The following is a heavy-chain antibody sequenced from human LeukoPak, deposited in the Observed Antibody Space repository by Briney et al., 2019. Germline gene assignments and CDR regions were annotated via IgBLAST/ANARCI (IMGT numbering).Heavy chain of an antibody. CDR1: GGSFSSYY. V-gene: IGHV4-4*07. CDR2: ISTSGST. CDR3: ARDRGYYYYYMDV. J-gene: IGHJ6*03. Sequence: SETLSLTCAVYGGSFSSYYWSWIRQPAGKGLEWIGRISTSGSTNYNPSLKSRVTMSVDTSKNQFSLKLSSVTAADTAVYYCARDRGYYYYYMDVWGKGTTVTVSS.